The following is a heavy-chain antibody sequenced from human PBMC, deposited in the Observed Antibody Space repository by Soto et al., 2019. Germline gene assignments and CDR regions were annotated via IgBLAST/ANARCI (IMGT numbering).Heavy chain of an antibody. CDR3: AKELWFGEPNWFDP. CDR1: AFTFSNYA. D-gene: IGHD3-10*01. CDR2: ISGSGGNT. J-gene: IGHJ5*02. V-gene: IGHV3-23*01. Sequence: EVQLLESGGGLAQPGGSLRLSCAASAFTFSNYAMSWVRQAPGKGLEWVSVISGSGGNTYYADSVKGRFTISRDNSKNTLYLQMSSLRAEDTAVYYCAKELWFGEPNWFDPWGQGTLVTVSS.